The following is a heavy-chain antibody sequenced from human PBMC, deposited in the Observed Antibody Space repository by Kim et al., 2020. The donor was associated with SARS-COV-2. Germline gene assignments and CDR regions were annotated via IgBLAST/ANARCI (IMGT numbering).Heavy chain of an antibody. D-gene: IGHD6-19*01. CDR1: GFTFGSAH. J-gene: IGHJ4*01. Sequence: GGSLRLSCAGSGFTFGSAHMHWVRQAPGKGLEWVAVISADESIKGYADSVRGRFSGSRDNSQNTLFLQIDNLRPEDTAVYYCAREGHSSGRAGNFDNWG. CDR2: ISADESIK. CDR3: AREGHSSGRAGNFDN. V-gene: IGHV3-30*03.